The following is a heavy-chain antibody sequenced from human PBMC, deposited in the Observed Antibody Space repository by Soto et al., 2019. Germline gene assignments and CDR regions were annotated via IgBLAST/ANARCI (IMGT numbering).Heavy chain of an antibody. CDR3: ARDLAAVPRAFDY. CDR1: GGSISSYF. V-gene: IGHV4-59*01. D-gene: IGHD6-13*01. J-gene: IGHJ4*02. Sequence: SETLSLTCTASGGSISSYFYIWVRQPPGKGLEWIGSVYYTGTTDYNPSLKSRVTISVDTSKTQFSLNLRSVTAADTAVYYCARDLAAVPRAFDYWGRGTLVTVSS. CDR2: VYYTGTT.